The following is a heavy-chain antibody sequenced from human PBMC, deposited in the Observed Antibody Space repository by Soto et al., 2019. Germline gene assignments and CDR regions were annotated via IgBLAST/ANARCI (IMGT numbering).Heavy chain of an antibody. D-gene: IGHD6-19*01. CDR3: ATVAGTWYGMDV. Sequence: GGSLRLSCAASGFTFSSYAMHWVRQAPGKGLEWVAVISYDGSNKYYADSVKGRFTISRDNSKNTLYLQMNSLRAEDTAVYYCATVAGTWYGMDVWGQGTTVTVSS. CDR1: GFTFSSYA. V-gene: IGHV3-30-3*01. CDR2: ISYDGSNK. J-gene: IGHJ6*02.